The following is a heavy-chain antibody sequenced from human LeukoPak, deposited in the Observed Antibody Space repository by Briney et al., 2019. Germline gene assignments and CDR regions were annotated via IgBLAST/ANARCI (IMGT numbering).Heavy chain of an antibody. CDR3: ARGYPLWLQLGGGYWYFDF. CDR2: IYTSGST. V-gene: IGHV4-4*07. Sequence: PSETLALTCSVSVRSISRYYWSCIPQPGGKGLEWIGRIYTSGSTNFSPSLKSRVTMSVDQSKNQLSLKLSSVTDAETAVYYCARGYPLWLQLGGGYWYFDFWGRGTLVTVSS. D-gene: IGHD5-18*01. CDR1: VRSISRYY. J-gene: IGHJ2*01.